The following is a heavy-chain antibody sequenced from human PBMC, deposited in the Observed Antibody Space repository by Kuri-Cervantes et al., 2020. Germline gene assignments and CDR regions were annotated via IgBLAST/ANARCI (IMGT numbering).Heavy chain of an antibody. CDR3: AKSSRQWLRAFDI. V-gene: IGHV3-23*01. CDR2: ISGSGGST. CDR1: GFTFSSYA. J-gene: IGHJ3*02. Sequence: GGSLRLSCAASGFTFSSYAMSWVRQAPGKGLEWVSAISGSGGSTYYADSVKGRFTISRDNSKNTLYLQMNSLRAEDTAVYSCAKSSRQWLRAFDIWGQGTMVTVSS. D-gene: IGHD6-19*01.